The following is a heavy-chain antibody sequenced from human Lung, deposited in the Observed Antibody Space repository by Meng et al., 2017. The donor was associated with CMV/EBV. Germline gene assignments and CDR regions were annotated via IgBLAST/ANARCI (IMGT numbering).Heavy chain of an antibody. J-gene: IGHJ6*02. CDR1: GFTFSAYA. CDR3: ARSWDGRDV. V-gene: IGHV3-21*04. Sequence: GGSXRLSCAASGFTFSAYAMNWVRQTPGKGLEWVSSISTTSTYIYYSDSVKGRFTISRDNAKNSLYLQMSSLRAEDTALYYCARSWDGRDVWGQGTTVTVSS. D-gene: IGHD3-16*01. CDR2: ISTTSTYI.